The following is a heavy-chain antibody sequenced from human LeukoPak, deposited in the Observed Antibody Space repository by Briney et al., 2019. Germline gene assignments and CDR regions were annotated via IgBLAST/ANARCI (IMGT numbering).Heavy chain of an antibody. D-gene: IGHD2-2*01. J-gene: IGHJ4*02. CDR3: AREGRQYPANRGIIDY. Sequence: SETLSFTCTVSGGSISSYYWSWIRQPPGKGLEWIGYIYYRGSTNYNPSLKSRVTISVDTSKNQFSLKLSSVTAADTAVYYCAREGRQYPANRGIIDYWGQGTLVTVSS. CDR1: GGSISSYY. V-gene: IGHV4-59*01. CDR2: IYYRGST.